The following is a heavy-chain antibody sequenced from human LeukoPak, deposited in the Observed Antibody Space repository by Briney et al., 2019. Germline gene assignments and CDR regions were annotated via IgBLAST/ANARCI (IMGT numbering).Heavy chain of an antibody. D-gene: IGHD4-17*01. CDR1: GGSITSSSYY. J-gene: IGHJ3*02. CDR3: TREYGFMTTVFHAFDI. Sequence: SETLSLTCTVSGGSITSSSYYWGWIRQPPGKGLEWIGSVYYSGNTYYNSSLKSRLTISVDTSKNQFPLKLSSVTAADTAIYYCTREYGFMTTVFHAFDIWGQGTMVTVSS. V-gene: IGHV4-39*06. CDR2: VYYSGNT.